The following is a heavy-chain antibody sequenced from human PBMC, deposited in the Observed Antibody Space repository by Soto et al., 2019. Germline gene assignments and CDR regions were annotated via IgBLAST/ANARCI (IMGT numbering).Heavy chain of an antibody. Sequence: EVQLVESGGGLVQPGGSLRLSCAASRFTFSSYWMYWVRQAPGKGLVWVSRINSDGSSTSYADSVKGRFTISRDNAKNTLYLQMNSLRAEDTALYYCARRREGYYYGLDVWGQGTTVTVFS. J-gene: IGHJ6*02. V-gene: IGHV3-74*01. CDR1: RFTFSSYW. CDR3: ARRREGYYYGLDV. CDR2: INSDGSST. D-gene: IGHD1-26*01.